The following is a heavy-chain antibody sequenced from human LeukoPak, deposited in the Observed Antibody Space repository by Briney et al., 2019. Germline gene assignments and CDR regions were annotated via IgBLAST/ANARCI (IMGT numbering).Heavy chain of an antibody. V-gene: IGHV1-18*01. CDR2: ISAYNGNT. J-gene: IGHJ6*03. D-gene: IGHD3-10*01. Sequence: ASVKVSCKASGYTFTSYGISWVRQAPGQGLEWMGWISAYNGNTNYAQKLQGRVTMTTDTSTSTAYMELRSLRSDDTAVYYCAREGSGSPGSRAHYYYYMDVWGKGTTVTVSS. CDR1: GYTFTSYG. CDR3: AREGSGSPGSRAHYYYYMDV.